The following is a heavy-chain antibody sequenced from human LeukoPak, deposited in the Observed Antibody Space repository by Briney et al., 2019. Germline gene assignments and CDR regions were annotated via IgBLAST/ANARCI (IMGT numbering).Heavy chain of an antibody. CDR2: IYYSGST. CDR3: AREHSSGYLNWFDP. Sequence: SETLSLTCTVSGGSISSGGYYWSWIRLHPGKGLEWIGYIYYSGSTYYNPSLKSRVTISVDTSKNQFSLKLSSVTAADTAVYYCAREHSSGYLNWFDPWGQGTLVTVSS. J-gene: IGHJ5*02. V-gene: IGHV4-31*03. D-gene: IGHD3-22*01. CDR1: GGSISSGGYY.